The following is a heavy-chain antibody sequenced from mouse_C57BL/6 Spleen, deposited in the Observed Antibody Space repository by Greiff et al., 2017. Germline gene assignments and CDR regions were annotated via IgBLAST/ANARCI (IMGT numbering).Heavy chain of an antibody. CDR3: ARCPTCGCFDY. J-gene: IGHJ2*01. Sequence: QVQLQQPGAELVKPGASVKLSCKASGYTFTSYWMHWVKQRPGQGLEWIGMIHPNSGSTNYNGKFKSKATLTVDKSYSPAYMQLSSLTSEDSAVCYCARCPTCGCFDYWGQGTTLTGSS. CDR1: GYTFTSYW. CDR2: IHPNSGST. V-gene: IGHV1-64*01.